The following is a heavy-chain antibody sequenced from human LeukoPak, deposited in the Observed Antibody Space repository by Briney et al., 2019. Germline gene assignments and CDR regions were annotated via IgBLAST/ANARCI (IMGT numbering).Heavy chain of an antibody. V-gene: IGHV1-18*01. CDR1: GYSFTSYG. CDR3: ARVSYYDSSGLWDYYYYMDV. D-gene: IGHD3-22*01. J-gene: IGHJ6*03. CDR2: ITVYNGNT. Sequence: GASVKVSCKASGYSFTSYGISWVRQAPGQGLEWMGWITVYNGNTKYAQKFQGRVTMSTDTSTSTAYMELRSLRSDDTAVYYCARVSYYDSSGLWDYYYYMDVWGKGTTVTVSS.